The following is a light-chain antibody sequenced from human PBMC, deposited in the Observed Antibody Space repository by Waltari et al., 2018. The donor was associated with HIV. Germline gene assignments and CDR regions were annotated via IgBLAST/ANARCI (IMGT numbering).Light chain of an antibody. V-gene: IGLV1-47*01. J-gene: IGLJ3*02. CDR2: RSN. CDR1: SSNIGSNY. Sequence: QSVLTQPHSASGTPGERVAIYCSVTSSNIGSNYVYWYQQLPGTAPKVIIYRSNQRPSGVPDRFSGSKSGTSASLAISALRSEDEADYYCATWDDSLSGPVFGGGTKLTVL. CDR3: ATWDDSLSGPV.